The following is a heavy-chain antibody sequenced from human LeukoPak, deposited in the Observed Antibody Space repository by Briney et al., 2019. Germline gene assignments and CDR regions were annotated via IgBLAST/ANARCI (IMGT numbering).Heavy chain of an antibody. CDR1: GFTFTDAW. V-gene: IGHV3-15*07. D-gene: IGHD7-27*01. CDR3: TTVTALVLNDWGSSSPS. J-gene: IGHJ5*02. CDR2: IRSKATGETT. Sequence: PGGSLRLSCAASGFTFTDAWMSWVRQAPGKGLQWVGRIRSKATGETTDYAAPVKGRFTISRDDSENTLYLQMNSLKTEDTAVYYCTTVTALVLNDWGSSSPSWGQGTLVTVSS.